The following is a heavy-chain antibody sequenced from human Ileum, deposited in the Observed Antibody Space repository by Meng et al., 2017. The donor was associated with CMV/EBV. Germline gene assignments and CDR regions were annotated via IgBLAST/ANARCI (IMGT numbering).Heavy chain of an antibody. V-gene: IGHV4-39*07. CDR3: ARDHYDYVWGSYRYAG. Sequence: SETLSLTCTVSGGSISSSSYYWGWIRQPPGKGLEWIGSIYYSGSTYYNPSLESRVTISVDTSKNQFSLKLSSVTAADTAGYYCARDHYDYVWGSYRYAGWGQGSRVTVSS. J-gene: IGHJ4*02. CDR1: GGSISSSSYY. CDR2: IYYSGST. D-gene: IGHD3-16*02.